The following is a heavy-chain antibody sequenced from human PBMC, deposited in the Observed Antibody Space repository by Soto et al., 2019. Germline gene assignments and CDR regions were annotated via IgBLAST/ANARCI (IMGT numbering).Heavy chain of an antibody. CDR2: IYPGDSDT. V-gene: IGHV5-51*01. CDR3: ARQKYNILTGYSLCFDF. CDR1: EYRFTSYW. J-gene: IGHJ4*02. D-gene: IGHD3-9*01. Sequence: GESLKISCKGSEYRFTSYWIGWVRQMPGKGLEWMGVIYPGDSDTRYSPSFQGQVTISVDKSTSTAYLQWSSLKASDTAIYYCARQKYNILTGYSLCFDFWGQGTLVTVSS.